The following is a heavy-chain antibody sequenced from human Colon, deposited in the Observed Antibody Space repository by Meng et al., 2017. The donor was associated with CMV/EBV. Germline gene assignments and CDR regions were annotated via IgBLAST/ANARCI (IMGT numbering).Heavy chain of an antibody. Sequence: GESLKISCAASGFTFSDYYMSWIRQAPGKGLEWVSYISSSGSTIYYADSVKGRFTISTDNAKNTVYLEMNSLTAEDTAVYYCARDGVRITIFGVDLYGMDVWGQGTAVTVSS. CDR3: ARDGVRITIFGVDLYGMDV. CDR2: ISSSGSTI. V-gene: IGHV3-11*04. D-gene: IGHD3-3*01. J-gene: IGHJ6*02. CDR1: GFTFSDYY.